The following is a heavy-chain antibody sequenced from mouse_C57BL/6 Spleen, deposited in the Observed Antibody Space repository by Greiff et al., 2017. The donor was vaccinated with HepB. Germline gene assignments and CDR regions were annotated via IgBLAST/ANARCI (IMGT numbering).Heavy chain of an antibody. J-gene: IGHJ4*01. CDR1: GFTFSSYT. CDR3: ARQVWGYAMDY. Sequence: EVQVVESGGGLVKPGGSLKLSCAASGFTFSSYTMSWVRQTPEKRLEWVATISGGGGNTYYPDSVKGRFTISRDNAKNTLYLQMSSLRSEDTALYYCARQVWGYAMDYWGQGTSVTVSS. CDR2: ISGGGGNT. V-gene: IGHV5-9*01.